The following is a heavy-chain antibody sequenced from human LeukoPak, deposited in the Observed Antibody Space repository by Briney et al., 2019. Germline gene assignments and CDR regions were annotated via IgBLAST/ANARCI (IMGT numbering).Heavy chain of an antibody. V-gene: IGHV3-23*01. CDR1: GFNFRTYA. J-gene: IGHJ4*02. D-gene: IGHD4-17*01. CDR2: ISSSGGNT. CDR3: ARSLNGDPPDFDY. Sequence: SGGSLRLSCAASGFNFRTYAMTWIRQAPGKGLEWVSVISSSGGNTHYADSVKGRFTISRDNSKNSLFLQMNSLRAEDTAVYYCARSLNGDPPDFDYWGQGTLVTVSS.